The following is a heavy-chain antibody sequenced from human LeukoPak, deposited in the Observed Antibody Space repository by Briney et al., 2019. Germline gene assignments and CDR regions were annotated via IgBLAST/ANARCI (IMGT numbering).Heavy chain of an antibody. D-gene: IGHD4-11*01. Sequence: PSETLSLTCTVSGGSISSYYWSWIRQPPGKGLEWIGYIYYSGSTNYNPSLKSRVTISVDTSKNQFSLKLSSVTAADTPVYYCGRVADSNPDYWGQGTLVTVSS. CDR3: GRVADSNPDY. CDR1: GGSISSYY. CDR2: IYYSGST. V-gene: IGHV4-59*01. J-gene: IGHJ4*02.